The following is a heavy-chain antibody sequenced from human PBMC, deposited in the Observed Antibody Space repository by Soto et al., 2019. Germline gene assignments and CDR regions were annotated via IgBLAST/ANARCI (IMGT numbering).Heavy chain of an antibody. V-gene: IGHV2-5*02. CDR1: GFSLNSRGVG. CDR3: VHRGPVDETGMGFDF. Sequence: QITLRESGPALVKPTQTLTLTCTFSGFSLNSRGVGVGWVRQPPGKALEWLAIVYWDDDKRYRPSLRSRLPRRKDTPKNQVVLTLTNTDPVDTATYYCVHRGPVDETGMGFDFWGQGSLVTVSS. D-gene: IGHD3-9*01. CDR2: VYWDDDK. J-gene: IGHJ4*02.